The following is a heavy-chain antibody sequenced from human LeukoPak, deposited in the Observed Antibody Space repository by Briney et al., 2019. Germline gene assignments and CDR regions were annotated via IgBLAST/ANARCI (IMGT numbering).Heavy chain of an antibody. V-gene: IGHV4-4*02. CDR3: ALGVGGGSSSGWFDP. CDR2: ISHSGST. J-gene: IGHJ5*02. CDR1: GGSISSTNW. Sequence: SGTLSLTCAVSGGSISSTNWWSWVRQPPGKGLEWIGEISHSGSTNYNPSLKSRVTISVDKSKNQISLRLNSVTAADTAVYYCALGVGGGSSSGWFDPWGQGALVTVSS. D-gene: IGHD3-16*01.